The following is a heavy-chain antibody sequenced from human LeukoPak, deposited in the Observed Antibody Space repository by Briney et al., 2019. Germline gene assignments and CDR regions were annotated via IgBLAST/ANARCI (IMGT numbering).Heavy chain of an antibody. V-gene: IGHV4-59*01. D-gene: IGHD1-1*01. Sequence: PSETLSLTCTVSGGSISSYYWSWIRQPPGKGLEWIGYIYYSGSTNYNPSLKSRVTLSVDTSKNQFSLKLSSVTAADTAVYYCARGSNEPNFNYWGQGTLVTVSS. CDR2: IYYSGST. CDR3: ARGSNEPNFNY. CDR1: GGSISSYY. J-gene: IGHJ4*02.